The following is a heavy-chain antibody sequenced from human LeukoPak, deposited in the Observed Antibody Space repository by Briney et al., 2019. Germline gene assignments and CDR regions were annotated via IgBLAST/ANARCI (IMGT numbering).Heavy chain of an antibody. Sequence: GRSLRLSCAASGFTFSSYAMHWVRQAPGKGLEWVSAISGSGVNTYYADSVKGRFTVSRDKSKGTVFLQMNSLRAEDTAVYFCAKDALHYDFWSGYYDYWGQGALVTVSS. CDR1: GFTFSSYA. V-gene: IGHV3-23*01. D-gene: IGHD3-3*01. CDR3: AKDALHYDFWSGYYDY. J-gene: IGHJ4*02. CDR2: ISGSGVNT.